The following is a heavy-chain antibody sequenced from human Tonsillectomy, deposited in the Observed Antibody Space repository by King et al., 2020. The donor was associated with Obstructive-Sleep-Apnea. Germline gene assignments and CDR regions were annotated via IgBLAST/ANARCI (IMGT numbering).Heavy chain of an antibody. V-gene: IGHV5-51*01. CDR3: ARHLIVAADPDAFEI. D-gene: IGHD6-13*01. CDR1: GYSFASYW. CDR2: IYPGDSYT. Sequence: QLVQSGAEVKKPGESLKISCKGSGYSFASYWIVWVRQMPGKGLEWMGIIYPGDSYTRYRPPFQGQVTISADKSISTAYLQWSSLKASDTAIYYCARHLIVAADPDAFEIWGQGTMVTVSS. J-gene: IGHJ3*02.